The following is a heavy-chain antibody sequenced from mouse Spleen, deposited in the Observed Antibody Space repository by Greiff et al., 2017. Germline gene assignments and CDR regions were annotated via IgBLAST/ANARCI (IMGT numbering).Heavy chain of an antibody. Sequence: VKLQESGAELARPGASVKMSCKASGYTFTSYTMHWVKQRPGQGLEWIGYINPSSGYTKYNQKFKDKATLTADKSSSTAYMQLSSLTSEDSAVYYCARLLRDYFDYWGQGTTLTVSS. CDR1: GYTFTSYT. V-gene: IGHV1-4*01. D-gene: IGHD1-1*01. J-gene: IGHJ2*01. CDR3: ARLLRDYFDY. CDR2: INPSSGYT.